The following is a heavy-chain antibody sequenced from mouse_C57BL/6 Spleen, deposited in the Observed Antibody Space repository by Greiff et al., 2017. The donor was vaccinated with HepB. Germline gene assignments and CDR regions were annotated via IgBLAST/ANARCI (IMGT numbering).Heavy chain of an antibody. J-gene: IGHJ2*01. CDR3: ARGAEDGYYGSYFDY. CDR2: ISYDGSN. Sequence: EVQLQQSGPGLVKPSQSLSLTCSVTGYSITSGYYWNWIRQFPGNKLEWMGYISYDGSNNYNPSLKNRISITRDTSKNQFFLKLNSVTTEDTATYYCARGAEDGYYGSYFDYWGQGTTLTVSS. V-gene: IGHV3-6*01. D-gene: IGHD2-3*01. CDR1: GYSITSGYY.